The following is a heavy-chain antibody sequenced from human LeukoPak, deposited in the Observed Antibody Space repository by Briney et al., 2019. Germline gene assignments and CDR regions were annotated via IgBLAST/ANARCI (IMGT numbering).Heavy chain of an antibody. J-gene: IGHJ1*01. Sequence: GGSLRLSCAASGFTFSSYVMTWVRQAPGEGLEWVSAITGSGGSTYYADSVKGWFTISRDKYKNTLYLQMNGLRAEDTAVYYCAKVTYIVGAPTGVGAEYFQHWGQGTPVTVSS. CDR3: AKVTYIVGAPTGVGAEYFQH. D-gene: IGHD1-26*01. CDR2: ITGSGGST. CDR1: GFTFSSYV. V-gene: IGHV3-23*01.